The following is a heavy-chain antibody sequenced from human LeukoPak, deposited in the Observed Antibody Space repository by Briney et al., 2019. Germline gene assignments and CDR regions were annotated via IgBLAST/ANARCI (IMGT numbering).Heavy chain of an antibody. Sequence: ASVKVSCKASGYTFSSYGVTWVRQALGQGLEWMGWISGDSDSTNYAQKFQDKVTMTTDTSTNTAYLELRSLTSDDTAIYYCARGRIYYDGSGHYYPDYWGQGTLLTVSS. V-gene: IGHV1-18*01. D-gene: IGHD3-22*01. CDR3: ARGRIYYDGSGHYYPDY. CDR1: GYTFSSYG. CDR2: ISGDSDST. J-gene: IGHJ4*02.